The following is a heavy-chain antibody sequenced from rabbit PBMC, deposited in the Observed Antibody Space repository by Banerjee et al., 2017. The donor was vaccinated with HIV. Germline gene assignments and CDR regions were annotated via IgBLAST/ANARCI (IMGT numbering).Heavy chain of an antibody. V-gene: IGHV1S45*01. CDR2: INTSSGNT. Sequence: QEQLEESGGDLVKPEGSLTITCTASGFSFSNKYVMCWVRQAPGKGLEWIGCINTSSGNTVYASWAKGRFTISKTSSTTVTLQMTSLTAADTATYFCARDRTAGYAGYAYAPYGMDLWGPGTLVTVS. CDR3: ARDRTAGYAGYAYAPYGMDL. CDR1: GFSFSNKYV. D-gene: IGHD6-1*01. J-gene: IGHJ6*01.